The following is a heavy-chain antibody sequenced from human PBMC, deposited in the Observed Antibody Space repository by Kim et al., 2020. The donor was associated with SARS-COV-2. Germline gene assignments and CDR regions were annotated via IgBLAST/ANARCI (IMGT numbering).Heavy chain of an antibody. J-gene: IGHJ5*02. Sequence: SLMTRGTISVDTSKNQFSLKLCAVTAADTAVYYCARAGGAARNRYNWFDPWGQGTLVTVSS. D-gene: IGHD3-16*01. CDR3: ARAGGAARNRYNWFDP. V-gene: IGHV4-34*13.